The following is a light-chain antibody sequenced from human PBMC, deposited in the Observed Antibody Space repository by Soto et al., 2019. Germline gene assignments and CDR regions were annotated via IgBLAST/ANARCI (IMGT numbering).Light chain of an antibody. CDR1: QSISYY. J-gene: IGKJ1*01. V-gene: IGKV1-5*03. Sequence: DIQMTRSPWSLSASVGDRVTITCRASQSISYYLNWYQQKPGKAPKLLIYKASTLKSGVPSRFSGSGSGTEFTLTISSLQPDDFATYYCQHYNSYSEAFGQGTKVDIK. CDR2: KAS. CDR3: QHYNSYSEA.